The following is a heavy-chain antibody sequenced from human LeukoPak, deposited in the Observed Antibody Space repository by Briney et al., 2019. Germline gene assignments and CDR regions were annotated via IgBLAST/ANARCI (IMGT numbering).Heavy chain of an antibody. CDR2: IHTSGST. Sequence: SETLSLTCTVSGASINSYYWIRIRQPAGKGLEWIGRIHTSGSTNYNPPLKSRVTMSVDTSNNQFSLKLNSVTAADTAVYHCGAARWQQIDYWGQGTPVTVSS. V-gene: IGHV4-4*07. CDR3: GAARWQQIDY. J-gene: IGHJ4*02. CDR1: GASINSYY. D-gene: IGHD5-24*01.